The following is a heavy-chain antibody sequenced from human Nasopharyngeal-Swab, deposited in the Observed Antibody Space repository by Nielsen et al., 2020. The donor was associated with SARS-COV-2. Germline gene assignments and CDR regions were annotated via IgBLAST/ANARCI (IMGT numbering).Heavy chain of an antibody. D-gene: IGHD5-12*01. CDR1: GFTFSDYY. CDR3: ARGSGDIVATITYYYGMDV. Sequence: GGSLRLSCAASGFTFSDYYMSWIRRAPGRGLEWVSYISSSGSTRYYADSVKGRFTISRDNAKNSLYLQMNSLRAEDTALYYCARGSGDIVATITYYYGMDVWGQGTTVTVSS. J-gene: IGHJ6*02. CDR2: ISSSGSTR. V-gene: IGHV3-11*04.